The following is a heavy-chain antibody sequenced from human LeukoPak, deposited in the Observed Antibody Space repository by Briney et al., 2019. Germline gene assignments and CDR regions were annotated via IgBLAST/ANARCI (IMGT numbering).Heavy chain of an antibody. V-gene: IGHV3-48*03. CDR3: ARDPGGGAAAGTVSSNNWFDP. D-gene: IGHD6-13*01. CDR1: GFTFSSYE. CDR2: ISSSGSTI. Sequence: PGGSLRLSCAASGFTFSSYEMNWVRQAPGKGLEWVSYISSSGSTIYYADSVKGRFTISRDNAKNSLYLQMNSLRAEDTAVYYCARDPGGGAAAGTVSSNNWFDPWGQGTLVTVSS. J-gene: IGHJ5*02.